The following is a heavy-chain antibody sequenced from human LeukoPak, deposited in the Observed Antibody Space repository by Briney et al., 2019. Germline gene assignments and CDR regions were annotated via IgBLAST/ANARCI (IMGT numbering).Heavy chain of an antibody. CDR1: GGSFSGYY. D-gene: IGHD3-3*01. CDR2: INHSGST. Sequence: TSETLSLTCAVYGGSFSGYYWSWIRQPPGKGLEWIGEINHSGSTNYNPSLKSRVTISVDTSENQFSLKLSSVTAADTAVYYCARGLPYDFWSGYYRTYYYYYMDVWGKGTTVTVSS. V-gene: IGHV4-34*01. CDR3: ARGLPYDFWSGYYRTYYYYYMDV. J-gene: IGHJ6*03.